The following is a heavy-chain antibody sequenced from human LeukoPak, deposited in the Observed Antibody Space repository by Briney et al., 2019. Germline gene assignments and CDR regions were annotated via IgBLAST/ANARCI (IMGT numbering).Heavy chain of an antibody. J-gene: IGHJ4*02. CDR2: ISGSGGST. Sequence: GGSLRLSCAASGFTFSSYAMSWVRQAPGKGLEWVSAISGSGGSTYYADSVKGRFTISRDNSKNTLYLQMNSLRAEDTAVYYCARSPRFGELLLDYWGQGTLVTVSS. D-gene: IGHD3-10*01. CDR1: GFTFSSYA. V-gene: IGHV3-23*01. CDR3: ARSPRFGELLLDY.